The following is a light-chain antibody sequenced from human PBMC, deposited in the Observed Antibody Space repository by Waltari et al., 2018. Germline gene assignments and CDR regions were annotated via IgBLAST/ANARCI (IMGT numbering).Light chain of an antibody. CDR2: GAS. CDR3: QQYSRSPTWT. Sequence: EIVLTQSQGTLSMSPGERATLFCRASQSVTSNYLAWYQQKPGQAPRLLIYGASTRATGIPDRFSGSGSGTDFTLTINRVEPEDFAVYYCQQYSRSPTWTFGQGTKVEIK. V-gene: IGKV3-20*01. CDR1: QSVTSNY. J-gene: IGKJ1*01.